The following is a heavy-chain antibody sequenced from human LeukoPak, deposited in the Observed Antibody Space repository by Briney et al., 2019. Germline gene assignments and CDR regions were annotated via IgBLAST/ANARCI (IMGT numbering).Heavy chain of an antibody. J-gene: IGHJ6*02. Sequence: PGGSLRLSCAASGFTFSSYAMHWVRQAPGKGLEYVSAISSNGGSTYYANSVKGRFTISRDNSKNTLYLQMGSLRAEDMAVYYCARGSYYDILTGYKIYYYYGMDVWGQGTTVTVSS. CDR2: ISSNGGST. V-gene: IGHV3-64*01. D-gene: IGHD3-9*01. CDR3: ARGSYYDILTGYKIYYYYGMDV. CDR1: GFTFSSYA.